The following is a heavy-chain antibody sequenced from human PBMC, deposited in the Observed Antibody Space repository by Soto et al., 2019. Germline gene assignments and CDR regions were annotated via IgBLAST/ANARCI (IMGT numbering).Heavy chain of an antibody. Sequence: SSETLSLTCTVSGGSISSYYWSWIRQPPGKGLEWIGYMYNTGSTIYNPSLKSRVTISVDTSKNQLSLKMNSVTAADTAVYYCARDLWGYCGADCYPLDVWGQGTTVTVS. CDR1: GGSISSYY. CDR3: ARDLWGYCGADCYPLDV. V-gene: IGHV4-59*01. J-gene: IGHJ6*02. D-gene: IGHD2-21*02. CDR2: MYNTGST.